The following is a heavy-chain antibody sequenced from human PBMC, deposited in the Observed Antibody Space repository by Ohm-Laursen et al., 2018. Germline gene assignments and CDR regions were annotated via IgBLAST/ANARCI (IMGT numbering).Heavy chain of an antibody. D-gene: IGHD1-26*01. CDR3: AKDMVGAIHDY. CDR1: GFTFSSFV. J-gene: IGHJ4*02. Sequence: GSLRLSCTASGFTFSSFVMSWVRQAPGKGLEWVSTISASSASRHYADSVKGRFTISRDNSKNTLYLQMNSLRAEDTAVYYCAKDMVGAIHDYWGQGTLVTVSS. CDR2: ISASSASR. V-gene: IGHV3-23*01.